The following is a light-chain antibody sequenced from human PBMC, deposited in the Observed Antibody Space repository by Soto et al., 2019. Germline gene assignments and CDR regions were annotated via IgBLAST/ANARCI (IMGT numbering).Light chain of an antibody. Sequence: QSVLTQPASVSGSPGQSITISCIGSDSDVGAYTSVSWYQQHPGKAPKLLIYEVSNWPSGVSRRFSGSKSDNTASLTISGLQAEDEAHYYCSSYTSDNRDYVFGTGTKVTVL. CDR3: SSYTSDNRDYV. CDR1: DSDVGAYTS. J-gene: IGLJ1*01. CDR2: EVS. V-gene: IGLV2-14*01.